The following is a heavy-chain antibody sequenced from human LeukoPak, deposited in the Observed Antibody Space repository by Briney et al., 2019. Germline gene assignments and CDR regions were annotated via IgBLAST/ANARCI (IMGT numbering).Heavy chain of an antibody. CDR1: GYTFTGYY. CDR3: AGEGYDSSGNFDY. Sequence: ASVKVSCKASGYTFTGYYMHWVRQAPGQGLEWMGWINPNSGGTNYAQKFQGRVTMTRDTSISTAYMELSRLRSDDTAVYYCAGEGYDSSGNFDYWGQGTLVTVSS. CDR2: INPNSGGT. J-gene: IGHJ4*02. V-gene: IGHV1-2*02. D-gene: IGHD3-22*01.